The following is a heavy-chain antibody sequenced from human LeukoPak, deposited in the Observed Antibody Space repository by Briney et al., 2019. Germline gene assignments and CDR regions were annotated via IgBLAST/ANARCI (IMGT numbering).Heavy chain of an antibody. Sequence: SETLSLTCAVYGGSFSGYYWSWIRQPPGKGLEWIGEINHSGSTNYNPSLKSRDTISVDTSKNQFSLKLSSVTAADTAVYYCARVSSGWSDAFDIWGQGTMVTVSS. CDR3: ARVSSGWSDAFDI. CDR2: INHSGST. CDR1: GGSFSGYY. D-gene: IGHD6-19*01. V-gene: IGHV4-34*01. J-gene: IGHJ3*02.